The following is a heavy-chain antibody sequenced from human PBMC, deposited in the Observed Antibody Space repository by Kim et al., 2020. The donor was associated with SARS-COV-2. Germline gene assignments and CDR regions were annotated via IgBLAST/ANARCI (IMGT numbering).Heavy chain of an antibody. D-gene: IGHD5-12*01. V-gene: IGHV1-3*01. Sequence: ASVKVSCKASGYIFTNFAIQWVRQAPGQRLEWMGWINAGTWNTKFSQQFQGRVTFTRDTSANTAYMELSSLGSEDTAVYYCARDLFHTGFDYWGQGTLVAVSS. J-gene: IGHJ1*01. CDR1: GYIFTNFA. CDR2: INAGTWNT. CDR3: ARDLFHTGFDY.